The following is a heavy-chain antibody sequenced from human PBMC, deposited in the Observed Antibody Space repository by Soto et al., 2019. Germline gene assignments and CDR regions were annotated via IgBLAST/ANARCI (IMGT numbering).Heavy chain of an antibody. V-gene: IGHV4-34*01. J-gene: IGHJ6*03. D-gene: IGHD3-3*01. CDR1: GGSFSGYY. Sequence: SETLSLTCAVYGGSFSGYYWSWIRQPPGKGLEWIGEINHSGSTNYNPSLKSRVTISVDTSKNQFSLKLSSVTAADTAVYYCARATSSLWSGYYPYYYYYMDVWGKGTTVTVSS. CDR3: ARATSSLWSGYYPYYYYYMDV. CDR2: INHSGST.